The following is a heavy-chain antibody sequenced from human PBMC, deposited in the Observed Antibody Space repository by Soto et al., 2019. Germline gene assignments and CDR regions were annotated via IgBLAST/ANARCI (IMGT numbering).Heavy chain of an antibody. CDR3: ARAPQYGSAGYYYNF. CDR2: INPSGGGT. J-gene: IGHJ4*02. CDR1: GYTFSNYY. V-gene: IGHV1-46*01. Sequence: QVHLVQSGAEVKRPGVSVMVSCKASGYTFSNYYMHWVRQVPGHGLEWMGIINPSGGGTTYAQRFRGRLTVTRDTSTSTVYMELSRLRSDDTAIYFCARAPQYGSAGYYYNFWGQGTLVTVSS. D-gene: IGHD3-10*01.